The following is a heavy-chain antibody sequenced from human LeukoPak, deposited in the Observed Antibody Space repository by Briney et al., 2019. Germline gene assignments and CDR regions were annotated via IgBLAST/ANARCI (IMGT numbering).Heavy chain of an antibody. Sequence: SETLSLTCTVSGGSISSGGYYCSWIRQHPGKGLEWIGYIYYSGSTYYNPSLKSRVTISVDTSKNQFSLKLSSVTAADTAVYYCARANRLGLLDYWGQGTLVTVSS. J-gene: IGHJ4*02. D-gene: IGHD7-27*01. V-gene: IGHV4-31*03. CDR3: ARANRLGLLDY. CDR2: IYYSGST. CDR1: GGSISSGGYY.